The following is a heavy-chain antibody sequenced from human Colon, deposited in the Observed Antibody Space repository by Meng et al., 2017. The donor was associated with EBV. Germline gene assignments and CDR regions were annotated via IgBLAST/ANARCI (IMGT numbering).Heavy chain of an antibody. Sequence: QVQLVQSGAEVKEPGASVKVSCKASRYTFTRYYIHWLRQAPGQGLEWMGIVKPTDDSTTYTQKLQGRVTMTWDTPTTTVYMELSSLASEDTAVYFCAREGPQTYFLDYWGQGTLVTVSS. V-gene: IGHV1-46*01. CDR3: AREGPQTYFLDY. J-gene: IGHJ4*02. CDR2: VKPTDDST. CDR1: RYTFTRYY.